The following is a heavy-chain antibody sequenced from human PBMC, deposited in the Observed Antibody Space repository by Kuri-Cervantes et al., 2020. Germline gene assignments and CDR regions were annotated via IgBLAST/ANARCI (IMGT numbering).Heavy chain of an antibody. Sequence: ESLKISCTVSGGSISSYSWSWIRQPPGKGLEWIGNFYNNGDTNYNPSLKSRVIISVDTSKNQFSLKLSSVTAADTAVYYCARHVRYSSGWYTLWNWGQGTLVTVSS. CDR1: GGSISSYS. CDR2: FYNNGDT. CDR3: ARHVRYSSGWYTLWN. D-gene: IGHD6-19*01. V-gene: IGHV4-59*01. J-gene: IGHJ4*02.